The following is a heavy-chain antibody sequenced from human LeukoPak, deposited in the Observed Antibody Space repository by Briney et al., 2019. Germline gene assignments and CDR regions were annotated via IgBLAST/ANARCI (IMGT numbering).Heavy chain of an antibody. Sequence: PGGSLRLSCAASGFTFSSYTMNWVRQAPGKGLEWVSIISSGSSYIHYADSVKGRFTISRDNAKNSLYLQMNSLRAEDTAVYYCATLPYYYDSSGSYYFDYWGQGTLVTVSS. D-gene: IGHD3-22*01. V-gene: IGHV3-21*01. CDR3: ATLPYYYDSSGSYYFDY. J-gene: IGHJ4*02. CDR1: GFTFSSYT. CDR2: ISSGSSYI.